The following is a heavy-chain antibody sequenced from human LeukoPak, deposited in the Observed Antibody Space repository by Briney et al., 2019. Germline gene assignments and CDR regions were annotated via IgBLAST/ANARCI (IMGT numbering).Heavy chain of an antibody. Sequence: SETLSLTCTVSGGSINSVGNYWSCVRQYPGKGLEWIGNIYYSGNTYYNPSLNSRLTISVDTSKNQFSLRLDSVTAADTAVYYCARVDTMVRGVINWFDPWGQGTLVIVSS. V-gene: IGHV4-31*03. J-gene: IGHJ5*02. D-gene: IGHD3-10*01. CDR2: IYYSGNT. CDR1: GGSINSVGNY. CDR3: ARVDTMVRGVINWFDP.